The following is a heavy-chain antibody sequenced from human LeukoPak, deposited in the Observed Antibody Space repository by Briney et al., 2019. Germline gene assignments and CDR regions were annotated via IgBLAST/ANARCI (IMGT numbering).Heavy chain of an antibody. CDR2: IYSGGST. CDR3: AKKWIFGVVIKGLIDY. Sequence: PGGSLRLSCAASGFTVSSNYMSWVRQAPGKGLEWVSVIYSGGSTYYADSVKGRFTISRDNSKNTLYLQMNSLRAEDTAVYYCAKKWIFGVVIKGLIDYWGQGTLVTVSS. D-gene: IGHD3-3*01. CDR1: GFTVSSNY. V-gene: IGHV3-53*01. J-gene: IGHJ4*02.